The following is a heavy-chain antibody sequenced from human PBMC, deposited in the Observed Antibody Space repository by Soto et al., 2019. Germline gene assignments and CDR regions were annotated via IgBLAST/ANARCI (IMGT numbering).Heavy chain of an antibody. D-gene: IGHD6-13*01. CDR2: INPGNGNT. CDR3: ATLSPLPDGSSGADYYYYVMDV. V-gene: IGHV1-3*01. J-gene: IGHJ6*02. CDR1: EYTFTSYA. Sequence: ASVKASCKASEYTFTSYAMHWVRQDPGQGLEWMGWINPGNGNTKCSQKFQGRVNITRNTYASTAHMNLSTLRTDDTAVYYCATLSPLPDGSSGADYYYYVMDVWGQGTTVTVSS.